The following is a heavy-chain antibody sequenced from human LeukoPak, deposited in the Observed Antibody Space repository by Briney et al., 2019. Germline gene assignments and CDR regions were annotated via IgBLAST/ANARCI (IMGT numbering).Heavy chain of an antibody. CDR3: ARGGNSYPGNWFDP. V-gene: IGHV3-21*03. J-gene: IGHJ5*02. CDR2: ISSSSSYI. Sequence: GGSLRLSCAASGFIFKNYAMNWVRQAPGKGLEWVSSISSSSSYIYYADSVKGRFTISRDNAKNSLYLQMNSPRAEDTAVYYCARGGNSYPGNWFDPWGQGTLVTVSS. D-gene: IGHD4-23*01. CDR1: GFIFKNYA.